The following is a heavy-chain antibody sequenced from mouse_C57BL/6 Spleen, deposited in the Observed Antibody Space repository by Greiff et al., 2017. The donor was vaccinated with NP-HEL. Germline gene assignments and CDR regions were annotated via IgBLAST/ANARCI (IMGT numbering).Heavy chain of an antibody. CDR3: ARDANYGKGYAMDY. D-gene: IGHD1-1*01. CDR2: SRNKANDYTT. Sequence: EVHLVESGGGLVQSGRSLRLSCATSGFTFSDFYMEWVRQAPGKGLEWIAASRNKANDYTTEYSASVKGRFIVSRDTSQSILYLQMNALRAEDTAIYYCARDANYGKGYAMDYWGQGTSVTVSS. CDR1: GFTFSDFY. J-gene: IGHJ4*01. V-gene: IGHV7-1*01.